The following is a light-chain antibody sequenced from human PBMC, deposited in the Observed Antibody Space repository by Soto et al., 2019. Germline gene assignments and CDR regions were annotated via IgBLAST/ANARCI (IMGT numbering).Light chain of an antibody. J-gene: IGKJ4*01. CDR1: QSVSSSY. CDR3: QHYGNLRFT. Sequence: EIVLTQSPGTLSLSPGERATLSCRASQSVSSSYLAWYQQRPGQAPRLLIYGASSRATGIPDRFSGSGSGTDFTLTISRLEPEDFATYYCQHYGNLRFTFGGGTKVEI. CDR2: GAS. V-gene: IGKV3-20*01.